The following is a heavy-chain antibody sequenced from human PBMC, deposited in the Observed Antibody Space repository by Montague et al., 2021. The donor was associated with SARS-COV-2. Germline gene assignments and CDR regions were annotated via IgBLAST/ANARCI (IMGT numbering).Heavy chain of an antibody. Sequence: TLSLTCIVSGGFISSGSYYWSWIRQHPGKGLEWIGYIYYSGSTYYXXXLESRVTISVDTSKNQFSLKLSSVTAADTAVYYCARGGYYDSSVYLLIFYYYGMDVWGQGTTVTVSS. CDR2: IYYSGST. J-gene: IGHJ6*02. D-gene: IGHD3-22*01. CDR3: ARGGYYDSSVYLLIFYYYGMDV. V-gene: IGHV4-31*03. CDR1: GGFISSGSYY.